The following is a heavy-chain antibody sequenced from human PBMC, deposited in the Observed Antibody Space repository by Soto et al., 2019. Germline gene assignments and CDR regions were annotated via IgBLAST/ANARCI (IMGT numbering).Heavy chain of an antibody. D-gene: IGHD2-2*01. CDR3: ATDTAQLIVVEPITLFDY. V-gene: IGHV3-30*03. CDR2: ISYDGTNK. CDR1: GFTFSDYG. J-gene: IGHJ4*02. Sequence: QVQLVESGGGVVQPGRSLRLSCAASGFTFSDYGIPWVRQAPAKGLEWVAFISYDGTNKYYAKSVKGRFTISRDNSRNTLYLQMNSLRAEDSAVYYCATDTAQLIVVEPITLFDYWGQGTLVTVSS.